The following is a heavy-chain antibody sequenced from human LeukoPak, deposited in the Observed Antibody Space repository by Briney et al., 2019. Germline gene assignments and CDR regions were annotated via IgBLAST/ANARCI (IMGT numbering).Heavy chain of an antibody. D-gene: IGHD3-22*01. Sequence: GGSLRLSCAATGFTYSSYAMSWVRQAPGKGLEWVSVISGGGSSTYYADSVKGRFTISRDNSKNTLYLQMNSLRAEDTAVYYCAKSTDYYDSSGYYGDWGQGTLVTVSS. V-gene: IGHV3-23*01. CDR3: AKSTDYYDSSGYYGD. J-gene: IGHJ4*02. CDR1: GFTYSSYA. CDR2: ISGGGSST.